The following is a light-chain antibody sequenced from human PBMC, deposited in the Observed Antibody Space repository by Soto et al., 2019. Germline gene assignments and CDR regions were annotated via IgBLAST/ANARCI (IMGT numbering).Light chain of an antibody. Sequence: EIVMMQSPTTLSVSPGERATLSCRASQSVTNNLAWYQQRPGQAPRLLIRGASTRASGVPARFSGSGSGTDFTLTISSLQSEDFAVYYCQQYSDSPITFGPGTKVDLK. V-gene: IGKV3-15*01. CDR1: QSVTNN. CDR2: GAS. J-gene: IGKJ3*01. CDR3: QQYSDSPIT.